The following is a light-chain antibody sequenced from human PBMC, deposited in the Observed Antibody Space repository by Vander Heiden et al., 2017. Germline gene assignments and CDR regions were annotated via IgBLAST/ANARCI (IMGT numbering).Light chain of an antibody. CDR2: YKSDSDK. CDR3: MIWNSSAWV. Sequence: QAVLTPPSSLSASPGASASLTCTLRSGINVGTYRIYWYQQKPGSPPQNLLRYKSDSDKQQGSGVPSRFSGSKDASANAGILLISGLKAEDEADYYCMIWNSSAWVFGGGTKLTVL. J-gene: IGLJ3*02. V-gene: IGLV5-45*03. CDR1: SGINVGTYR.